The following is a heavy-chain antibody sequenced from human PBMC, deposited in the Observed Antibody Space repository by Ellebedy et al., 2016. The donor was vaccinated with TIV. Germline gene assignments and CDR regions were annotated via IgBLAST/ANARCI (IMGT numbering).Heavy chain of an antibody. CDR1: GFTFSSYS. J-gene: IGHJ4*02. CDR3: AREDWVTAHYFDY. D-gene: IGHD2-21*02. CDR2: ISSSSSYT. V-gene: IGHV3-21*01. Sequence: PGGSLRLSCAASGFTFSSYSMNWVRQAPGKGLEWVSSISSSSSYTYHADSVKGRFTISRDNAKNALYLQMNSLRAEDPAVYYCAREDWVTAHYFDYWGQGTLVTVSS.